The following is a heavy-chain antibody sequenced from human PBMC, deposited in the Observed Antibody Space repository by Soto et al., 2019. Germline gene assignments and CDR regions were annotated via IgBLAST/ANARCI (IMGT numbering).Heavy chain of an antibody. Sequence: SVKVSCKASGGTFSPYTVKWVRQAPGQGLEWMGRIIPFLGVTNYAQKFQARVTLTADTSTTTAYMELSGLRFEDTAVYYCARDWESTVSTWSFGAFWGRGTLVTVSS. CDR3: ARDWESTVSTWSFGAF. CDR2: IIPFLGVT. J-gene: IGHJ4*02. V-gene: IGHV1-69*04. D-gene: IGHD3-10*01. CDR1: GGTFSPYT.